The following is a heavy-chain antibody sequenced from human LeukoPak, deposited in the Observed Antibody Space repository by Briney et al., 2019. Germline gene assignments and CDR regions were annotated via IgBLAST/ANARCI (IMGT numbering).Heavy chain of an antibody. V-gene: IGHV3-11*01. J-gene: IGHJ4*02. Sequence: GGSLRLSCAASGFTLSDYYMSWIRQAPGKGLEWISYISSSGSNIYYADSVKGRFTMSRDNAKGSLYLQMNSLRAEDTAIYYCARRRDYFDYWGQGTLVTVSS. CDR3: ARRRDYFDY. CDR2: ISSSGSNI. CDR1: GFTLSDYY.